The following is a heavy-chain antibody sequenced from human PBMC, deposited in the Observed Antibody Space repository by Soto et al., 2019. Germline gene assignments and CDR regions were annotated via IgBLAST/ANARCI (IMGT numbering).Heavy chain of an antibody. V-gene: IGHV3-23*01. Sequence: EVQLLESGGGLVQPGGSLRLSCAASGFTFSNYDISWVRQAPGKGLEWVSTISGVGGRIYYADSVKGRFTISRDNSKNTLYMQMNSLRAEDTAVSYCAKRPASLACFDYWGQGTLVTVSS. D-gene: IGHD2-2*01. CDR3: AKRPASLACFDY. CDR2: ISGVGGRI. J-gene: IGHJ4*02. CDR1: GFTFSNYD.